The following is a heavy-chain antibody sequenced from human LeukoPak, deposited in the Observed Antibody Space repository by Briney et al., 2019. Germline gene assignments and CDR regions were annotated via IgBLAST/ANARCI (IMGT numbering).Heavy chain of an antibody. CDR2: ISGSGGST. Sequence: PGGSLRLSCAASGFTFNNYGMSWVRQAPGKGLEWVSVISGSGGSTYYADSVKGRFTISRDNSKNTPYLQMNSLRAEDTAIYYCAKPRAVGVNAFFDYWGQGTLVTVSS. J-gene: IGHJ4*02. CDR1: GFTFNNYG. V-gene: IGHV3-23*01. CDR3: AKPRAVGVNAFFDY.